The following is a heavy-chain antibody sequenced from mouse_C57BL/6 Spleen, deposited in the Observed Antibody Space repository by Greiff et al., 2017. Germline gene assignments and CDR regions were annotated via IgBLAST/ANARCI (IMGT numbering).Heavy chain of an antibody. D-gene: IGHD1-1*01. J-gene: IGHJ3*01. Sequence: VQLQQSGAELVRPGTSVKVSCKASGYAFTNYLIEWVKQRPGQGLEWIGVINPGSGGTNYNEKFKGKATLTADKSSSTAYMQLSSLTSEDSAVYFCARSDYYGSSYVAYWGQGTLVTVSA. CDR2: INPGSGGT. CDR1: GYAFTNYL. CDR3: ARSDYYGSSYVAY. V-gene: IGHV1-54*01.